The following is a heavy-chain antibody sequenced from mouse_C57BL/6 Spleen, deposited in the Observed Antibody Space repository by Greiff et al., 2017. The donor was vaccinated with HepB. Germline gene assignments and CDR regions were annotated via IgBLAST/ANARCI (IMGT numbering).Heavy chain of an antibody. CDR2: IDPSDSYT. CDR1: GYTFTSYW. J-gene: IGHJ3*01. Sequence: KQPGAELVRPGTSVKLSCKASGYTFTSYWMHWVKQRPGQGLEWIGVIDPSDSYTNYNQKFKGKATLTVDTSSSTAYMQLSSLTSEDSAVYYCARDGYDDWFAYWGQGTLVTVSA. D-gene: IGHD2-2*01. CDR3: ARDGYDDWFAY. V-gene: IGHV1-59*01.